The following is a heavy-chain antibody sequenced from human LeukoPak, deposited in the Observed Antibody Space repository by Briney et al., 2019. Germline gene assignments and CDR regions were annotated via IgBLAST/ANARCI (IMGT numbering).Heavy chain of an antibody. V-gene: IGHV4-39*01. D-gene: IGHD3-22*01. CDR2: IYYSGST. J-gene: IGHJ4*02. CDR1: GGSISSSSYY. CDR3: ASTYYYGSSGSYFDY. Sequence: SETLSLTCTVSGGSISSSSYYWGWIRQPPGKGLEWIGSIYYSGSTYYNPSLKSRVTISVDTSKNQFSLKLSSVTAADTAVYYCASTYYYGSSGSYFDYWGQGTLVTVSS.